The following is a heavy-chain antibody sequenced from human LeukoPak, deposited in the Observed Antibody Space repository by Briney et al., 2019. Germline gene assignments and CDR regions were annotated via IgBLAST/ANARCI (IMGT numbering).Heavy chain of an antibody. CDR2: ISAYYGNT. Sequence: ASVKVSCNATGYTFTSYGISGVRQAPGQGREGMGWISAYYGNTNYAQKLPGRVTMTTETSTSTAYLALRSLRSDDTAVYYCARGSGVHYDFWSGYYHYYYYYYMDVWGKGTTVTVSS. CDR3: ARGSGVHYDFWSGYYHYYYYYYMDV. D-gene: IGHD3-3*01. V-gene: IGHV1-18*01. J-gene: IGHJ6*03. CDR1: GYTFTSYG.